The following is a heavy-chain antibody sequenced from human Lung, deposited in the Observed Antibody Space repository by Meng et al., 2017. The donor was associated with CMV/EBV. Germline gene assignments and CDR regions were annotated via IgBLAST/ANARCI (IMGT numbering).Heavy chain of an antibody. J-gene: IGHJ6*02. CDR2: ISSSGSTM. CDR1: GFTFSSYE. CDR3: AKISDFWSGSDV. Sequence: GGSXRLXXAASGFTFSSYEMNWVRQAPGKGLEWVSYISSSGSTMYYADSVKGRFTISRDNAKNSLYLQMNSLRAEDTAVYYCAKISDFWSGSDVWGQGTTVTVSS. V-gene: IGHV3-48*03. D-gene: IGHD3-3*01.